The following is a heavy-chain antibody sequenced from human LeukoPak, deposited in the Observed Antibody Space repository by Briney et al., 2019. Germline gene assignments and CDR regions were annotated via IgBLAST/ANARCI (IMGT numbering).Heavy chain of an antibody. CDR2: INTSGIT. J-gene: IGHJ4*02. D-gene: IGHD6-13*01. CDR1: GGSISSGSYL. V-gene: IGHV4-61*02. CDR3: AREGYTSSWYSGYYYFDY. Sequence: NPSETLSLTCTVSGGSISSGSYLWPWIRQPAGKRLDWIGRINTSGITNYHPSLKSLVTISVDTSKNQFSLKLSSVTAADTAVFFCAREGYTSSWYSGYYYFDYWGQGTLVTVSS.